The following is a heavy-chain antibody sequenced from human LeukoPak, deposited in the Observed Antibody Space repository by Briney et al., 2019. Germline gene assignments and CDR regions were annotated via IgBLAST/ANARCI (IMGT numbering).Heavy chain of an antibody. CDR3: ATSSWYYYDSSGYTRDFDY. V-gene: IGHV3-23*01. CDR1: GFTFSNYA. CDR2: ISVSGANT. Sequence: GGSLRLSCAASGFTFSNYAMIWVRQDPGKGLEWVSGISVSGANTYYADSVKGRFTISRDNSKNTLYLQMNSLRAEDTAVYYCATSSWYYYDSSGYTRDFDYWGQGTLVTVSS. J-gene: IGHJ4*02. D-gene: IGHD3-22*01.